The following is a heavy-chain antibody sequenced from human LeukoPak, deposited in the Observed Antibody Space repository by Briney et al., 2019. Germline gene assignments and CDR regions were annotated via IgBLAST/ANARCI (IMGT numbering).Heavy chain of an antibody. CDR2: IYSDGRT. V-gene: IGHV3-53*01. J-gene: IGHJ4*02. Sequence: GGSLRLSCAVSGFIVSSNYMTWVRQAPGKGLEWVSVIYSDGRTYYADSVKGRFTISRDNSKNTLYLQMNSLRADDTAVYYCARDPSDDPTGDYWGQGTLVTVSS. CDR1: GFIVSSNY. CDR3: ARDPSDDPTGDY. D-gene: IGHD1-14*01.